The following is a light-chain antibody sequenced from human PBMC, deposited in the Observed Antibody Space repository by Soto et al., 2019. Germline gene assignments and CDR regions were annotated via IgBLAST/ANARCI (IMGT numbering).Light chain of an antibody. CDR1: QSVFYSPNNKNY. J-gene: IGKJ2*01. CDR2: WAS. CDR3: QDNYSFPYT. V-gene: IGKV4-1*01. Sequence: DFVMTQSPESLAVSLGERATINCRSSQSVFYSPNNKNYLAWYQLKPGQPPKLLIYWASTRESGFPDRFSGSGSGTDFTLTISSLQAEDVAVYFRQDNYSFPYTFGQGTRLEI.